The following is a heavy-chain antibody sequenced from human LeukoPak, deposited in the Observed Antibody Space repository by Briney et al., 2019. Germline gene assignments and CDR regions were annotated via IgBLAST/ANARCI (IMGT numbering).Heavy chain of an antibody. CDR3: ARDAGYSIRGLAFDI. CDR1: GGSISSGGYY. J-gene: IGHJ3*02. D-gene: IGHD6-13*01. CDR2: IYYSGST. V-gene: IGHV4-31*03. Sequence: PSQTLSLTCTVSGGSISSGGYYLSWIRQHPGKGLEWIVYIYYSGSTYYNPSLKSRVTISVDTSKNQFSLKLSSVTAADTAVYYCARDAGYSIRGLAFDIWGQGTMVTVSS.